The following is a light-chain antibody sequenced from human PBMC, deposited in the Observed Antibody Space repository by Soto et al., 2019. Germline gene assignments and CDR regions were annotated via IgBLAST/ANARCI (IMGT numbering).Light chain of an antibody. CDR1: SRDIGNYNY. CDR2: EVT. Sequence: QSALTQPASVSGSPGQSITISCTGTSRDIGNYNYVSWYQHHPGKAPKLIIYEVTDRPSGVSNRFSASKSGNTAPLTISGLQAEDEADYYCSSYTTTPTVIFGGGTKLTVL. J-gene: IGLJ2*01. V-gene: IGLV2-14*01. CDR3: SSYTTTPTVI.